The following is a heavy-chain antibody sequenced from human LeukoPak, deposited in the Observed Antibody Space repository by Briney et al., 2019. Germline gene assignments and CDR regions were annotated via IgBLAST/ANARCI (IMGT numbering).Heavy chain of an antibody. CDR1: GGSISSYY. CDR3: ARLNPTSYCSSTSCYIAHLLPYYMDV. CDR2: IYTSGST. J-gene: IGHJ6*03. D-gene: IGHD2-2*02. Sequence: PSETLSLTCTVSGGSISSYYWSWIRQPPGKGLEWIGYIYTSGSTNYNPSLKSRVTISVDTSKNQFSLKLSSVTAADTAVYYCARLNPTSYCSSTSCYIAHLLPYYMDVWGKGTTVTVSS. V-gene: IGHV4-4*09.